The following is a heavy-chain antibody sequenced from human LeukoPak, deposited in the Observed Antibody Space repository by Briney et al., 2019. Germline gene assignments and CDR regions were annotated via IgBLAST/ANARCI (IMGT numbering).Heavy chain of an antibody. Sequence: PSETLSLTCTVSGGSISSYYWSWIRQPPGKGLEWIGYIYTSGSTNYNPSLKSRVTISVDTSKNQFSLKLSSVTAADTAVYHCARQLATSYYYYYYMDVWGKGTTVTVSS. V-gene: IGHV4-4*09. CDR3: ARQLATSYYYYYYMDV. D-gene: IGHD5-24*01. CDR2: IYTSGST. J-gene: IGHJ6*03. CDR1: GGSISSYY.